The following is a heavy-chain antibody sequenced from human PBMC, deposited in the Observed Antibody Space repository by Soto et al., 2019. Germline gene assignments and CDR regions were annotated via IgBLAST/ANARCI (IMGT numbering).Heavy chain of an antibody. V-gene: IGHV3-21*01. CDR2: ISSSSSYI. J-gene: IGHJ4*02. D-gene: IGHD3-9*01. CDR3: ARVRYDILTGYGDFDY. Sequence: EVQLVESGGGLVQPGGSLRLSCAASGFTFSSYSMNWVRQAPGKGLEWVSSISSSSSYIYYADSVKGRFTISRDNAKNSLYLQMNSLRAEDTAVYYCARVRYDILTGYGDFDYWGQGTLVTVSS. CDR1: GFTFSSYS.